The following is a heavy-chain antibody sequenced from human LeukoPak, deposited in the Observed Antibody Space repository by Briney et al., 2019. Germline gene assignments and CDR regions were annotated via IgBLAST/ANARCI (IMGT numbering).Heavy chain of an antibody. D-gene: IGHD3-10*01. J-gene: IGHJ4*02. V-gene: IGHV4-34*01. CDR3: ARRGSGSYYNDLMDY. Sequence: SETLSLTCAVYGGSLSGYYWSWIRQPPGKGLEWIGEINHSGSTNYNPSLKSRVTISVDTSKNQFSLKLSSVTAADTAVYYRARRGSGSYYNDLMDYWGQGTLATVSS. CDR1: GGSLSGYY. CDR2: INHSGST.